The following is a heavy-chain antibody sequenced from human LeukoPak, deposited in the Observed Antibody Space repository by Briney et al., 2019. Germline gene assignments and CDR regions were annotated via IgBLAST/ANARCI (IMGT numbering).Heavy chain of an antibody. CDR3: VRGGQGRDDYFDY. V-gene: IGHV3-48*04. Sequence: GRSLRLSCAASGFSFRSYSMNWVRQSPGKGLEWISYIGGGDRIYYADSMRGRFTISRDNAKNSVYLQMNSLRVEDTAVYYCVRGGQGRDDYFDYWGQGTLVTVSS. CDR1: GFSFRSYS. CDR2: IGGGDRI. J-gene: IGHJ4*02.